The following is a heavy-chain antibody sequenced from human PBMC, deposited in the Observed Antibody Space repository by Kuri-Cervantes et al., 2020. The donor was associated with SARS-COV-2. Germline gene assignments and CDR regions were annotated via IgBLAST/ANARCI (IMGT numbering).Heavy chain of an antibody. CDR3: ARGGEDFVQETRNWFEP. Sequence: GGSQRLSCAASGFTFNTYSMDWVRLAPGKGLEWLAYISKGSDTIYYADSVKGRFTISRDNAKNSLFLQMNSLRADDTAVYYCARGGEDFVQETRNWFEPWGRGTQVTVSS. CDR1: GFTFNTYS. J-gene: IGHJ5*02. CDR2: ISKGSDTI. D-gene: IGHD2-8*01. V-gene: IGHV3-48*01.